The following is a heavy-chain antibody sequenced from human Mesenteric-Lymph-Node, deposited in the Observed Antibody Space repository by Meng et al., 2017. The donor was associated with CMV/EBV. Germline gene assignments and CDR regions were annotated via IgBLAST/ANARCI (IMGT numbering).Heavy chain of an antibody. V-gene: IGHV3-23*01. CDR2: ISGGGSTT. D-gene: IGHD3-10*01. Sequence: GESLKISCAASGFTFSSYGMHWVRQAPGRGLDWVSTISGGGSTTYYADSVKGRFSMSRDNSKNMLFLQMNSLRAEDTAVYYCAKDLCVSGSYSDYWGQGTLVTVSS. CDR1: GFTFSSYG. J-gene: IGHJ4*02. CDR3: AKDLCVSGSYSDY.